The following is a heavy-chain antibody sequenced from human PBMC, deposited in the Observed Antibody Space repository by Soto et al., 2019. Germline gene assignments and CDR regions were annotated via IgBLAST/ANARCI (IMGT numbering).Heavy chain of an antibody. D-gene: IGHD2-2*01. CDR3: VRGQRIPAIVVVPAAIYAFDI. CDR1: GDSIGSGAYY. Sequence: PSETLSLTCTVSGDSIGSGAYYWSWIRQHPGKGLEWIGYIYYSGSTYYNPSLKSRVTISVDTSKTQFSLKLSSVTTADTAVYYCVRGQRIPAIVVVPAAIYAFDIWGQGTMVTVSS. J-gene: IGHJ3*02. V-gene: IGHV4-31*03. CDR2: IYYSGST.